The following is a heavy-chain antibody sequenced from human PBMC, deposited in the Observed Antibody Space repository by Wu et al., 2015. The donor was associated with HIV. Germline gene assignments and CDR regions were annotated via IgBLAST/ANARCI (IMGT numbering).Heavy chain of an antibody. J-gene: IGHJ5*02. CDR3: AREGADVVVSDTGWFDP. CDR1: QYIFSDYC. V-gene: IGHV1-69*18. D-gene: IGHD2-2*01. Sequence: QEQLVQSGAEVKKPGASVKVSCKASQYIFSDYCVGCVRQAPGQGLKWMGRIIPIFGTANYAQKFQGRVTITTDESTSTVYMELSSLRSEDTPLYYCAREGADVVVSDTGWFDPWGQGTLVIVSS. CDR2: IIPIFGTA.